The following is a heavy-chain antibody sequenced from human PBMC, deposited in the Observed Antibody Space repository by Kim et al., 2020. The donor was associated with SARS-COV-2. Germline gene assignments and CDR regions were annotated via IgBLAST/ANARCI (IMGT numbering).Heavy chain of an antibody. V-gene: IGHV3-74*01. Sequence: GGSLRLSCSASGFTFRNYWMHWVRQVPGKGLVWVSRINTDGSRTNYADSVQGRFTISRDNAKNTLYLQLNSLRGDDTAVYYCARGASDNGWSSLYWGQGTLVTVSS. CDR3: ARGASDNGWSSLY. CDR2: INTDGSRT. D-gene: IGHD6-19*01. CDR1: GFTFRNYW. J-gene: IGHJ4*02.